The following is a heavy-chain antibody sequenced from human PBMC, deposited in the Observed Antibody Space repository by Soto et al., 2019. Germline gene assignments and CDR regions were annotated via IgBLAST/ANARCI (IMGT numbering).Heavy chain of an antibody. J-gene: IGHJ5*02. D-gene: IGHD3-10*01. Sequence: GGSLRLSCAASGFTFSSYAMHWVRQAPGKGLEWVAVISYDGSNKYYADSVKGRFTISRDNSKNTLYLQMNSLRAGDTAVYYCARKGITMVRGVAAKQNNWFDPWGQGTLVTVS. V-gene: IGHV3-30-3*01. CDR2: ISYDGSNK. CDR1: GFTFSSYA. CDR3: ARKGITMVRGVAAKQNNWFDP.